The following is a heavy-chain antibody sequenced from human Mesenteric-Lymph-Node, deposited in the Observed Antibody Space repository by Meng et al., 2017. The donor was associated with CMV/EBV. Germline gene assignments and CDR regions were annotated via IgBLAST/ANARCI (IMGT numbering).Heavy chain of an antibody. Sequence: SCKASGYRLTSYVINWVRQAPGQGLEWMGWISGYNGNTDYAQKFQGRVTMTTDASTSTTYMEVRNLRPDDTAVYYCAGPSVDIEMAHWGQGTLVTVSS. D-gene: IGHD5-12*01. J-gene: IGHJ4*02. CDR1: GYRLTSYV. V-gene: IGHV1-18*01. CDR2: ISGYNGNT. CDR3: AGPSVDIEMAH.